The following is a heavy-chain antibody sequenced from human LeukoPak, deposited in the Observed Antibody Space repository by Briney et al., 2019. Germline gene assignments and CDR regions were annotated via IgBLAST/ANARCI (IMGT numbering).Heavy chain of an antibody. Sequence: SVKVSCKASGGTFSSYAISWVRQAPGQGLEWIGGIIPIFGTANYAQKFQGRVTITADESTSTAYMELSSLRSEDTAVYYCARSHVLRFLEWSHGGLYYMDVWGKGTTVTVSS. V-gene: IGHV1-69*13. D-gene: IGHD3-3*01. CDR3: ARSHVLRFLEWSHGGLYYMDV. J-gene: IGHJ6*03. CDR1: GGTFSSYA. CDR2: IIPIFGTA.